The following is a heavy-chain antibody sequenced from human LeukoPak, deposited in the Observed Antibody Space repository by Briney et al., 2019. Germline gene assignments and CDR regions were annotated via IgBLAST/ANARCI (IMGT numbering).Heavy chain of an antibody. J-gene: IGHJ3*02. CDR3: ARAYSGSYPAAFDI. D-gene: IGHD1-26*01. Sequence: GGSLRLSCAASGFTFRSYSMNWVRQAPGKGLEWVSSISSGGSYIYYADSVKGRFTISRDNAKNSLYLQMNSLRAEDTAVYYCARAYSGSYPAAFDIWGQGTMVTVSS. V-gene: IGHV3-21*01. CDR2: ISSGGSYI. CDR1: GFTFRSYS.